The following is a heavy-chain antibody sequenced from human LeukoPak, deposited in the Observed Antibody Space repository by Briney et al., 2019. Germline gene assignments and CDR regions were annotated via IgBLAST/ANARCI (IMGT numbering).Heavy chain of an antibody. J-gene: IGHJ4*02. CDR1: GYTFTSYG. CDR3: ARGGKYCSGGSCFLDY. CDR2: ISAYNGNT. D-gene: IGHD2-15*01. Sequence: ASVKVSCKASGYTFTSYGIGWVRQAPGQGLEWMGWISAYNGNTNYAQKLQGRVTMTTDTSTSTAYMELRSLRSDDTAVYYCARGGKYCSGGSCFLDYWGQGTLVTVSS. V-gene: IGHV1-18*01.